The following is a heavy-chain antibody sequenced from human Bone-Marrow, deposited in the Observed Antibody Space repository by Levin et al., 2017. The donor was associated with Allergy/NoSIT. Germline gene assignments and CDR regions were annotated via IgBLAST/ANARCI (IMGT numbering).Heavy chain of an antibody. CDR3: ARLEGVGFHGGEWRLNY. CDR1: GYIFTSYW. Sequence: GESLKISCEVSGYIFTSYWIAWVRQVPGKGLEWMGIIFPADSDTRYGPSFQGQVTISADKSVATAYLQWNGLKASDTAIYYCARLEGVGFHGGEWRLNYWGQGTLVTVSS. D-gene: IGHD2-21*01. CDR2: IFPADSDT. J-gene: IGHJ4*02. V-gene: IGHV5-51*01.